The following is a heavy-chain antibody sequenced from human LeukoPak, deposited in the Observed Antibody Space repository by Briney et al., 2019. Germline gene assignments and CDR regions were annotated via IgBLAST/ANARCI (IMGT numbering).Heavy chain of an antibody. D-gene: IGHD2-21*02. Sequence: ASVKVSCKASGYTFPAYYMHWVRQAPGQRLEWMGWINPNSGGTNYAQKFQGRVTMTRDPSISTAYMELSWLRSDDTAMYYCASSRAQTLAFCGGDCYSGFDFWGQGTLVTVSS. J-gene: IGHJ4*02. CDR1: GYTFPAYY. CDR2: INPNSGGT. CDR3: ASSRAQTLAFCGGDCYSGFDF. V-gene: IGHV1-2*02.